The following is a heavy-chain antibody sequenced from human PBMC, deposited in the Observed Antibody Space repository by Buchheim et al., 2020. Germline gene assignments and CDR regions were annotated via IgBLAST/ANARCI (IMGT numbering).Heavy chain of an antibody. CDR1: GGTFSGYA. CDR3: ARGTDGSGSYYVNPYYYYGMDV. J-gene: IGHJ6*02. CDR2: IISILGIA. D-gene: IGHD3-10*01. V-gene: IGHV1-69*04. Sequence: QVQLVQSGAEVKKPGSSVKVSCKASGGTFSGYAISWVRQAPGQGLEWMGRIISILGIANYAQKFQGRVTITADKSTSTAYMELSSLRSEDTAVYYCARGTDGSGSYYVNPYYYYGMDVWGQGTT.